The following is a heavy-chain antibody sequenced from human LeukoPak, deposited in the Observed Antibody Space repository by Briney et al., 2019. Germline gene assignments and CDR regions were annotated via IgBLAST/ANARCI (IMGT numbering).Heavy chain of an antibody. CDR2: IYYSGST. J-gene: IGHJ6*03. CDR3: ARESGSDYYYMDV. D-gene: IGHD6-25*01. CDR1: GGSISSSSYY. V-gene: IGHV4-39*07. Sequence: SETLSLTCTVSGGSISSSSYYWGWIRQPPGKGLEWIGSIYYSGSTYYNPSLKSRVTISVDTSKNQFSLKLSSVTAADTAVYYCARESGSDYYYMDVWGKGTTVTVSS.